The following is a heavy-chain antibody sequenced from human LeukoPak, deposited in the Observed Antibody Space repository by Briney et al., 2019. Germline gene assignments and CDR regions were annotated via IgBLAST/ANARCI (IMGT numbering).Heavy chain of an antibody. CDR2: IRYDGSNK. CDR1: GFTFSSYV. V-gene: IGHV3-30*02. Sequence: GGSLRLSCAASGFTFSSYVMHWVRQAPGKGLEWVAFIRYDGSNKYYADSVKGRFTISRDNSKNTLHLQMNSLRAEDTAVYYCAKDLKAAAGIFDYWGQGTLVTVSS. J-gene: IGHJ4*02. D-gene: IGHD6-13*01. CDR3: AKDLKAAAGIFDY.